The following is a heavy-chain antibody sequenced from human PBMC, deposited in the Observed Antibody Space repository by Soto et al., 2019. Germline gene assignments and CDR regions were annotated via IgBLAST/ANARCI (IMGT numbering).Heavy chain of an antibody. D-gene: IGHD4-17*01. J-gene: IGHJ4*02. CDR2: INSDGSST. CDR1: GFTFSSYW. Sequence: EVQLVESGGGLVQPGGSLRLSCAASGFTFSSYWMHWVRQAPGKGLVWVSRINSDGSSTSYADSVKGRFTISRDNAKNTLYLQMNSLRAEDTAVYYCASPKRGAVTLDYWGQGTLVTVSS. CDR3: ASPKRGAVTLDY. V-gene: IGHV3-74*01.